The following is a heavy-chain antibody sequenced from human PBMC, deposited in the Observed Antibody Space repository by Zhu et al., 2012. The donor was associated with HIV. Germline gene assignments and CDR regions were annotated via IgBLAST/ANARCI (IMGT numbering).Heavy chain of an antibody. V-gene: IGHV3-30*02. D-gene: IGHD5-12*01. CDR2: IQYNGNNK. J-gene: IGHJ4*02. Sequence: QVQLVESGGGVVQPGESLRLPCAASEFAFSSFGIHWVRQAPGKGLEWVAFIQYNGNNKYYADSVKGRFAVSRDNSKNTLYLEMSSLRPEDTAVYYCAKSHGSTNSGYDYRTPEYWGQGTLVTVSS. CDR3: AKSHGSTNSGYDYRTPEY. CDR1: EFAFSSFG.